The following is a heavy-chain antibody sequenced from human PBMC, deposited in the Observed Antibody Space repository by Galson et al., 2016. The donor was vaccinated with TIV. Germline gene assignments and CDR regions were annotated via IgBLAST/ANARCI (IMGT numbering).Heavy chain of an antibody. CDR3: ARTGNYYHYAMDV. CDR2: ISSTSKYI. D-gene: IGHD7-27*01. Sequence: SLRLSCAASGFTFSNYNMNWVRQAPGKGLEWVSSISSTSKYIYYGDPVKGRFTISRDNAANSLHLHMNSLRAEDTAIYFCARTGNYYHYAMDVWGQGTTVTVSS. V-gene: IGHV3-21*01. CDR1: GFTFSNYN. J-gene: IGHJ6*02.